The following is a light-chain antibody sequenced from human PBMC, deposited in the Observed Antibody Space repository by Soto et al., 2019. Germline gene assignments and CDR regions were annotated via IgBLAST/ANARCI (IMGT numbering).Light chain of an antibody. J-gene: IGKJ1*01. V-gene: IGKV3-15*01. CDR1: QSVRSN. Sequence: ETMMTQSPATLSVSPGERATLSCRASQSVRSNVAWYQQKPGQAPRLLMHGASTRGTGIPATFSGSGTGTEFTLTISSLQSEDFAVYYCQQYDNGPWTFGQGTKVEIK. CDR3: QQYDNGPWT. CDR2: GAS.